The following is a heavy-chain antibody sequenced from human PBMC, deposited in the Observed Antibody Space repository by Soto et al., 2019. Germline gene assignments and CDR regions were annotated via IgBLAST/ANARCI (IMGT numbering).Heavy chain of an antibody. CDR3: ARAAYCSSTSCYGCFDP. J-gene: IGHJ5*02. V-gene: IGHV1-2*02. CDR2: INPNRGGT. D-gene: IGHD2-2*01. CDR1: GYTFTSYY. Sequence: ASVKVSCKASGYTFTSYYMHWVRQAPGQGLEWMGWINPNRGGTNYAQKFQGRVTMTRDTSISTFYMELSRLTSDDTAVYYCARAAYCSSTSCYGCFDPWGQGTLVTVSS.